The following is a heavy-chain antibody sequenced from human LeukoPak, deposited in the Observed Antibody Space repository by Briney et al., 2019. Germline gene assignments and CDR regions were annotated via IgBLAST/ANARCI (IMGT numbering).Heavy chain of an antibody. D-gene: IGHD7-27*01. V-gene: IGHV4-34*01. CDR2: INHSGST. Sequence: SETLSLTCAVYGGSFSGYYWSWIRQPPGKGLEWIGEINHSGSTNYNPSLKSRVTISVDTSKNQFSLKLSSVTAADTAVYYCARGITGDRYNWFDPWGQGTLVTVSS. J-gene: IGHJ5*02. CDR1: GGSFSGYY. CDR3: ARGITGDRYNWFDP.